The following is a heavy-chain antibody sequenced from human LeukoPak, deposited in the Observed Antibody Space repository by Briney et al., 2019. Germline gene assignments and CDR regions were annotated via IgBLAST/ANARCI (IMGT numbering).Heavy chain of an antibody. V-gene: IGHV3-23*01. J-gene: IGHJ4*02. Sequence: PGGSLRLSCAAAGFTLSRDAVSWVRQAAGKGLEWVSSISGGHGGTYYADSVKGRFTISRDDSKNTLYLQVNSLRAEDTAVYYCAKGQYDSGWNSGNYWGQGTLVTVSS. CDR1: GFTLSRDA. CDR3: AKGQYDSGWNSGNY. D-gene: IGHD1/OR15-1a*01. CDR2: ISGGHGGT.